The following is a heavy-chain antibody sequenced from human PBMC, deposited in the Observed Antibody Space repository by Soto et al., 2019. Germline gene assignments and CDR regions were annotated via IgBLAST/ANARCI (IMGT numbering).Heavy chain of an antibody. V-gene: IGHV4-31*03. D-gene: IGHD2-2*01. J-gene: IGHJ4*02. Sequence: QVQLQESGPGLVKPSQTLSLTCTVSGGSITSSGYYWSWIRQHPGEGLEWIGFTSNSGSTSYNPSLKSRVTISVDTSSNQFSLNRKSVTAADTAVYYCARGGGSTKLEYWGQGTLVTVSP. CDR1: GGSITSSGYY. CDR3: ARGGGSTKLEY. CDR2: TSNSGST.